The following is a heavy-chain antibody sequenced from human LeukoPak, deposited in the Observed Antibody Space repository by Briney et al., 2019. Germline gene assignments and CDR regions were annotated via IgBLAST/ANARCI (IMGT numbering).Heavy chain of an antibody. V-gene: IGHV1-24*01. CDR1: GYTLTELS. CDR3: ATVGSGSYPGEYFQH. CDR2: FDSEDGET. Sequence: ASGKVCFKVSGYTLTELSMHWVRQAPGKGLEWRGGFDSEDGETIYAQKFQGRVTMTEDTSTATAYMELSSLRSEDTAVYYCATVGSGSYPGEYFQHWGQGTLVTVSS. J-gene: IGHJ1*01. D-gene: IGHD1-26*01.